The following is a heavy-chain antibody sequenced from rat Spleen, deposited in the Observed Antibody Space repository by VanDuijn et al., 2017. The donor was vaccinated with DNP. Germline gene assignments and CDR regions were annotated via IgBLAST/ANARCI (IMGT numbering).Heavy chain of an antibody. J-gene: IGHJ2*01. D-gene: IGHD4-3*01. CDR1: GFTFSNSG. CDR2: ISTSGSRT. V-gene: IGHV5-19*01. Sequence: EVQLVESGGDLVQPGRSLKLSCAASGFTFSNSGMHWIRQAPTKGLEWVATISTSGSRTYYPDSVKGRFTISRDNAKSSLYLQMNSLKSEDTATYYCAKNSGYYFDYWGQGVMVTVSS. CDR3: AKNSGYYFDY.